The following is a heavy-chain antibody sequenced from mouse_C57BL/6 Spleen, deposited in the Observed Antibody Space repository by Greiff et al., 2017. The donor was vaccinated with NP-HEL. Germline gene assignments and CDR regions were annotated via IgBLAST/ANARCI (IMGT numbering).Heavy chain of an antibody. Sequence: EVKLQESGPGLVKPSQSLSLTCSVTGYSITSGYYWNWIRQFPGNKLEWMGYISYDGSNNYNPSLKNRISITRDTSKNQFFLKLNSVTTEDTATYYCARDRVLRYFDVWGTGTTVTVSS. V-gene: IGHV3-6*01. CDR3: ARDRVLRYFDV. CDR2: ISYDGSN. D-gene: IGHD1-1*01. CDR1: GYSITSGYY. J-gene: IGHJ1*03.